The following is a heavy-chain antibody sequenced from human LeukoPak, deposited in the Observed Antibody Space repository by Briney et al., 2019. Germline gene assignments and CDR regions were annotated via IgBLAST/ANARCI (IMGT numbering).Heavy chain of an antibody. V-gene: IGHV3-23*01. CDR1: GFTFSSYS. Sequence: GGSLRLSCAASGFTFSSYSMNWVRQAPGKGLEWVSAISGSGGSTYYADSVKGRFTISRDNSKNTLYLQMNSLRAEDTAVYYCAKDRLCSSTSCCVLEFDYWGQGTLVTVSS. J-gene: IGHJ4*02. CDR2: ISGSGGST. CDR3: AKDRLCSSTSCCVLEFDY. D-gene: IGHD2-2*01.